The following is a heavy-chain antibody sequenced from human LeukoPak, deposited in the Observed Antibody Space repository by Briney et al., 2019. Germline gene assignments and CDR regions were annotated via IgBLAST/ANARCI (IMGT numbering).Heavy chain of an antibody. V-gene: IGHV3-23*01. CDR2: LSGSGITT. D-gene: IGHD6-19*01. Sequence: GGSLRLSCAASGFTFSNSAMSWVRQAPGKGLEWVSTLSGSGITTYYADSVKGRFTISRDNSKNTLYLQMNSLRAEDTAVYYCAKGIYSSGWRYFDYWGHGTLVTVSS. J-gene: IGHJ4*01. CDR3: AKGIYSSGWRYFDY. CDR1: GFTFSNSA.